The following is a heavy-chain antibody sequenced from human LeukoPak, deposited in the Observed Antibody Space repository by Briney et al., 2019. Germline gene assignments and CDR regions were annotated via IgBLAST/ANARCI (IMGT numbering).Heavy chain of an antibody. V-gene: IGHV4-30-2*01. CDR3: ARGGNVDTAMDFDY. CDR1: GGSISSGGYS. CDR2: IYHSGST. D-gene: IGHD5-18*01. J-gene: IGHJ4*02. Sequence: SQTLSLTCAVSGGSISSGGYSWSWIRQPPGKGLEWIGYIYHSGSTYYNPSLKSRVTISADRSKNRFSLKLSSVTAADTAVYYCARGGNVDTAMDFDYWGQGTLVTVSS.